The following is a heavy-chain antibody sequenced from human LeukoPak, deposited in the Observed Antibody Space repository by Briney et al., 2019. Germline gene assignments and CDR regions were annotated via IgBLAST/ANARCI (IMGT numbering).Heavy chain of an antibody. CDR1: GFTFSSYW. J-gene: IGHJ3*02. CDR2: IKQDGSEK. Sequence: PGGSLRLSCAASGFTFSSYWMSWVRQAPGKGLEWVANIKQDGSEKYYVDSVKGRFTISRDNAKNSLYLQMNSLRAEDTAVYYCARVRLRWSYAFDIWGQGTMVTVSS. V-gene: IGHV3-7*01. CDR3: ARVRLRWSYAFDI. D-gene: IGHD4-23*01.